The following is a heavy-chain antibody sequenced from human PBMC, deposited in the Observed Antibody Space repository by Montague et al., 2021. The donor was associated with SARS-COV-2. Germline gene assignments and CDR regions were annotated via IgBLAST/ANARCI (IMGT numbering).Heavy chain of an antibody. Sequence: PALVKPTQTLTLTCTFSGFSLTTTGMCVSWIRQPPGKALEWLAIIDWDDDKFYSTSLKTRLTISKDTSKNQVVLTMTNMDPVDTATYYCARENYDILTGTTLGLDYWGQGTLVTVSS. V-gene: IGHV2-70*01. D-gene: IGHD3-9*01. J-gene: IGHJ4*02. CDR2: IDWDDDK. CDR3: ARENYDILTGTTLGLDY. CDR1: GFSLTTTGMC.